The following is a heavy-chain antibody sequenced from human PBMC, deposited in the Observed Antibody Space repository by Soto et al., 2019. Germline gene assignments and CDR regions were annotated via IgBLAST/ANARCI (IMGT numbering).Heavy chain of an antibody. V-gene: IGHV1-2*04. CDR1: GYTFAGYY. CDR3: ARGSGFDAFDI. Sequence: ASVKVSCKASGYTFAGYYMHWVRQAPGQGLEWMGWIDPNSGGTNYAQKFQGWVTMTRDTSISTAYMELSRLRSDDTAVYYCARGSGFDAFDIWGQGTMVTVSS. CDR2: IDPNSGGT. D-gene: IGHD3-10*01. J-gene: IGHJ3*02.